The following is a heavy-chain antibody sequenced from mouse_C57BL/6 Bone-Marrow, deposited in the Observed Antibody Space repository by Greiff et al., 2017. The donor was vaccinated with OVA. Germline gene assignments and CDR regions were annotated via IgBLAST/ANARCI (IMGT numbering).Heavy chain of an antibody. CDR2: ISDGGSYT. J-gene: IGHJ2*01. D-gene: IGHD2-4*01. V-gene: IGHV5-4*01. CDR1: GFTFSSYA. Sequence: VQLKESGGGLVKPGGSLKLSCAASGFTFSSYAMSWVRQTPEKRLEWVATISDGGSYTYYPDNVKGRFTISRDTAKNNLYLQMSHLKSEDTAMYYCARDDYDVYYFDYWGQGTTLTVSS. CDR3: ARDDYDVYYFDY.